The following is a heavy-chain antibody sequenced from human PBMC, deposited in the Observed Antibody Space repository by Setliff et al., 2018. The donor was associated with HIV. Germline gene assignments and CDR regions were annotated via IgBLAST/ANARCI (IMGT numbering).Heavy chain of an antibody. CDR1: GGSISSYY. J-gene: IGHJ4*01. D-gene: IGHD3-9*01. V-gene: IGHV4-4*09. Sequence: PSETLSLTCTVSGGSISSYYWSWIRQPPGKGLEWIGYIYTSGSTNYNPSLKSRVTISVDTSKNQFSLKLSSVTAADTAVYYCVRLRYSVFDYWGHGTLVTVSS. CDR3: VRLRYSVFDY. CDR2: IYTSGST.